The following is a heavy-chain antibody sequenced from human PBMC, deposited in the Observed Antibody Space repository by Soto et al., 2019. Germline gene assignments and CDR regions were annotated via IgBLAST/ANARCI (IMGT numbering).Heavy chain of an antibody. CDR3: ARQYYDSSDYSIDY. Sequence: SETLSLTCTVSGGSISSSSYYWGWIRQPPGKGLEWIGSIYYSGSTYYNPSLKSRVTISVDTSKNQFSLKLSSVTAADTAVYYCARQYYDSSDYSIDYWGQGTLVTVSS. V-gene: IGHV4-39*01. CDR2: IYYSGST. CDR1: GGSISSSSYY. D-gene: IGHD3-22*01. J-gene: IGHJ4*02.